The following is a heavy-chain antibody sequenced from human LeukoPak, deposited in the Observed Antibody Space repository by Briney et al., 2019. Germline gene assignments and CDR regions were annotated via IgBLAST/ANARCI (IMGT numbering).Heavy chain of an antibody. CDR1: GFTFGGYG. CDR3: TRYNNDHFDY. CDR2: IAYDGSRA. J-gene: IGHJ4*02. V-gene: IGHV3-33*01. D-gene: IGHD1-14*01. Sequence: GGSQRLSCAGSGFTFGGYGMHWFRQTPGKGLEWVAVIAYDGSRAFYADSVKGRFTISRDNSKNTMSVQMDDLRVEDTAVYYCTRYNNDHFDYWGQGTLVTVSS.